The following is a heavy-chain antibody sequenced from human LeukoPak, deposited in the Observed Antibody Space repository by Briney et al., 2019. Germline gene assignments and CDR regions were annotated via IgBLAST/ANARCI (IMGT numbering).Heavy chain of an antibody. Sequence: GGSLRLSCAASGFTFSSYSMNWVRQAPGKGLEWVSYISSSSTIYYADSVKGRFTISRDNAKNSLYLQMNSLRAEDTAVYYCARTMIVVGDAFDIWGQGTMVTVSS. CDR1: GFTFSSYS. CDR2: ISSSSTI. V-gene: IGHV3-48*01. D-gene: IGHD3-22*01. J-gene: IGHJ3*02. CDR3: ARTMIVVGDAFDI.